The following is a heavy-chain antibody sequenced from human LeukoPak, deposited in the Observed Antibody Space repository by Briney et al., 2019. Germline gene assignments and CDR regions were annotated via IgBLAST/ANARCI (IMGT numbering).Heavy chain of an antibody. Sequence: PGGSLRLFCAASGFSFSSYAMSWVRQAPGKGLEWVSAISGSGGNTYYADSVRRRFTISRDNSKNTLYLQMNSLRAEDTAIYYCAKVSWANYFDYWGQGTLVTVSS. J-gene: IGHJ4*02. D-gene: IGHD6-13*01. V-gene: IGHV3-23*01. CDR1: GFSFSSYA. CDR3: AKVSWANYFDY. CDR2: ISGSGGNT.